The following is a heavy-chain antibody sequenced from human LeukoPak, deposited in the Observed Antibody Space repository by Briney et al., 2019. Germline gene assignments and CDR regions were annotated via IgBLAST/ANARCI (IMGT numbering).Heavy chain of an antibody. CDR1: GFTFSSYS. CDR2: ISSSGRTM. J-gene: IGHJ4*02. V-gene: IGHV3-48*01. D-gene: IGHD4-17*01. CDR3: ARDLYGDYVVDY. Sequence: GGSLRLSCAASGFTFSSYSMNWVRQAPGKGLEWVSYISSSGRTMYYADSVRGRFTISRDNAKNSLYLQMNSLRAEDTAVYYCARDLYGDYVVDYWGQGTLVTVSS.